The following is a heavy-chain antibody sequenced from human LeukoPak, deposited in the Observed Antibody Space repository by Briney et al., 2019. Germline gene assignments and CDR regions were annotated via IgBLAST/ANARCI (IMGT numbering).Heavy chain of an antibody. CDR2: IWYDGSNK. CDR1: GFTFSSYG. Sequence: GGSLRLSCAASGFTFSSYGMHWVRQAPGKGLEWVAVIWYDGSNKYYADSVKGRFTISRDNSKNTLYLQMNSLRAEDTAVYYCAKGAAGNYYYYYMDVWGKGPTVTVS. D-gene: IGHD6-13*01. J-gene: IGHJ6*03. V-gene: IGHV3-33*06. CDR3: AKGAAGNYYYYYMDV.